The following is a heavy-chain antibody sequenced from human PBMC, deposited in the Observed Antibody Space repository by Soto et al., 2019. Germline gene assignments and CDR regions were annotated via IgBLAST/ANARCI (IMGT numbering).Heavy chain of an antibody. CDR3: ARDEYQLLSSVSWFDS. CDR1: GGSISDDAY. J-gene: IGHJ5*01. Sequence: SETLSLTCTVSGGSISDDAYWIWIRQTPGKGLEWIGYIYHTGNTYYNPSLRSRVSISVDKSKSQFSLKLISVTAADTAVYFCARDEYQLLSSVSWFDSWGQGTLVTVSS. V-gene: IGHV4-30-4*01. CDR2: IYHTGNT. D-gene: IGHD2-2*01.